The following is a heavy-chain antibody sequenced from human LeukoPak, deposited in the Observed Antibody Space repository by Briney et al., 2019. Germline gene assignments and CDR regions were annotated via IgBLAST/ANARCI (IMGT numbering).Heavy chain of an antibody. Sequence: SETLSLTCIVSGGSISSYSWSWIRQPPGKGLDWIGYIYDSGSTKYNPSLKSRVAISRDTSEHQFSLKLTSVTAADTAVYYCARGSSSWYRHYYFDYWGQGTLVTVSS. CDR3: ARGSSSWYRHYYFDY. J-gene: IGHJ4*02. CDR1: GGSISSYS. D-gene: IGHD6-13*01. CDR2: IYDSGST. V-gene: IGHV4-59*01.